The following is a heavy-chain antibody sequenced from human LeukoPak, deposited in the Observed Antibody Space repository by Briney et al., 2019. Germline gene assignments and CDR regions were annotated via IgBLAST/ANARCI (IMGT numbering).Heavy chain of an antibody. CDR1: GFSFSRGW. Sequence: PGGSLRLSCVASGFSFSRGWMSWVRQAPGKGLEWVGNIKVDGSEKHYLDSVEGRFIISRDNAKNSLHLQMNNLRAEDTAEYYCVRDGPFGSGTFGYWAQGTLVSVSS. D-gene: IGHD3-10*01. CDR3: VRDGPFGSGTFGY. V-gene: IGHV3-7*01. J-gene: IGHJ4*02. CDR2: IKVDGSEK.